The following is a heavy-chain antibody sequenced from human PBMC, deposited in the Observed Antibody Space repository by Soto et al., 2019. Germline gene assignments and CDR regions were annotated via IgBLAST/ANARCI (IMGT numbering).Heavy chain of an antibody. CDR3: AKDIYDFHDSIGSDGAFDI. J-gene: IGHJ3*02. CDR1: GFTFDDYA. V-gene: IGHV3-9*01. D-gene: IGHD3-22*01. Sequence: EVQLVESGGGLVQPGRSLRLSCAASGFTFDDYAMHWVRQAPGKGLEWVSGISCNGGSIGYADSVKGRFTISRDNAKNSLYMQMNNLRAENTALYYCAKDIYDFHDSIGSDGAFDIWGQGTMVTVSS. CDR2: ISCNGGSI.